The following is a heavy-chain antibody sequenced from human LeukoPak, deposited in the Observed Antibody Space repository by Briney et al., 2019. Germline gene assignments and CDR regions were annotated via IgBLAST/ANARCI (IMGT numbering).Heavy chain of an antibody. CDR3: ARHTSMVRGVMKYNFDY. Sequence: PSETLSLTCTVSGDSISSSSYYWVWMRQPPGKGLEWIGSIYYSGSTYYNPSLKSRVTISVDTSKNQFSLRLNSVTAADTAVYYCARHTSMVRGVMKYNFDYWGQGTLATVSS. J-gene: IGHJ4*02. D-gene: IGHD3-10*01. CDR2: IYYSGST. V-gene: IGHV4-39*01. CDR1: GDSISSSSYY.